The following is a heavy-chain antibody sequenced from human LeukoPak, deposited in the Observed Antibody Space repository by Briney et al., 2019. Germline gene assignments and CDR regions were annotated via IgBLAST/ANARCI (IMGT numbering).Heavy chain of an antibody. J-gene: IGHJ4*02. Sequence: PGGSLRLSCAASGFTFDDYAMHWVRQAPGKGLEWVSGISWNRGGIGYADSVKGRFTISRDNAKMSLYLQMSSLRAEDTALYYCAKGYCSSISCHADYWGQGTLVTASS. V-gene: IGHV3-9*01. CDR2: ISWNRGGI. CDR3: AKGYCSSISCHADY. D-gene: IGHD2-2*01. CDR1: GFTFDDYA.